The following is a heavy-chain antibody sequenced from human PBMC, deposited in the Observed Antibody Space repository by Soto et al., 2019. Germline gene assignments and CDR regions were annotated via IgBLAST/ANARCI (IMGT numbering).Heavy chain of an antibody. CDR3: AKKVNSGPGSQYFDY. CDR1: GFTFSSYS. J-gene: IGHJ4*02. CDR2: FRSSGDGGTT. V-gene: IGHV3-23*01. Sequence: QPGGSLRLSCAASGFTFSSYSMSWVRQAPGKGLEWVSGFRSSGDGGTTYYADSVKGRFTISRDNSKTTLFLQMNSLRAEDTAIYYCAKKVNSGPGSQYFDYWGQGTLVTVSS. D-gene: IGHD3-10*01.